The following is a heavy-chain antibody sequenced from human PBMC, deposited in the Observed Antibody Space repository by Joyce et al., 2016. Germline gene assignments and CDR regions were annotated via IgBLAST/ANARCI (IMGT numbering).Heavy chain of an antibody. CDR2: ISAYNGDT. CDR3: AWCSGGSCFLVDY. CDR1: GYSFNSYG. J-gene: IGHJ4*02. V-gene: IGHV1-18*01. Sequence: QVQLVQSGAEVKKPGASVKVCCKASGYSFNSYGISWVRQAHGQGLEWMGWISAYNGDTTYTQKLQGRGNMTTDTSTRTDYMDLRSLRSDDTAVYYCAWCSGGSCFLVDYWGQGTLVTVSS. D-gene: IGHD2-15*01.